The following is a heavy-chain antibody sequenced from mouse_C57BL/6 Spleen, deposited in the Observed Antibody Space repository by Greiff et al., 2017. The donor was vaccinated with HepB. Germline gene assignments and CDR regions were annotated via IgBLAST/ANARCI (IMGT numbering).Heavy chain of an antibody. V-gene: IGHV1-53*01. CDR1: GYTFTSYW. D-gene: IGHD2-9*01. J-gene: IGHJ4*01. CDR3: ARGSYYGFSYAMDY. Sequence: VQLQQSGTELVKPGASVKLSCKASGYTFTSYWMHWVKQRPGQGLEWIGNINPSNGGTNYNEKFKSKATLTVDKSSSTAYMQLSSLTSEDYAVYYGARGSYYGFSYAMDYWGQGTSVTVSS. CDR2: INPSNGGT.